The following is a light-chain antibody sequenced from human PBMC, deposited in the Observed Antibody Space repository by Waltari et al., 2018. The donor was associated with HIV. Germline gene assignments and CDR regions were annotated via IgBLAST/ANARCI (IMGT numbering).Light chain of an antibody. CDR1: QSILYSSNHKNY. J-gene: IGKJ2*01. CDR3: QQYYSSPMYT. V-gene: IGKV4-1*01. Sequence: DIVMIQSPVSLAVSLGERATITCKSSQSILYSSNHKNYLAWYQQKPVQPPKLLIYWASNRESGVPDLFSVRGSGTDFTLTISRLQAEDVAVYYCQQYYSSPMYTFGQGTKQEIK. CDR2: WAS.